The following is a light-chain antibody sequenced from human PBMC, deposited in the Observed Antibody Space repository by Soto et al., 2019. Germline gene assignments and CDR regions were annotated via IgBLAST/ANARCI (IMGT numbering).Light chain of an antibody. J-gene: IGKJ5*01. Sequence: EIVMTQSPATLSVSPGERATFSCRASQSVSSNLAWYQQKPGQAPRLLIYGASTRATGIPSRFSGSGSGTEFTLTISSLQSEDFALYYCQQHNNWITFGQGTRLEIK. CDR1: QSVSSN. V-gene: IGKV3D-15*01. CDR2: GAS. CDR3: QQHNNWIT.